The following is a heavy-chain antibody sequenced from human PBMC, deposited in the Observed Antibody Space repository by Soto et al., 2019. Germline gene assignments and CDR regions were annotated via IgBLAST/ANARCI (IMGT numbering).Heavy chain of an antibody. CDR2: VYSSGTT. V-gene: IGHV4-4*07. D-gene: IGHD3-10*01. CDR3: ARDIGSFAYGEGY. CDR1: GGSINSYW. J-gene: IGHJ4*02. Sequence: LSLTCSVSGGSINSYWWSWIRQPAGKGLEWIGRVYSSGTTDYNPSLNSQATMSVETSKNQFSLKLSSVTAADTAVYYCARDIGSFAYGEGYWGQGIQVTVSS.